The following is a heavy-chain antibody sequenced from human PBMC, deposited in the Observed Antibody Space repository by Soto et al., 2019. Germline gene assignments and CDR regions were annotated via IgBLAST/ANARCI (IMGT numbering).Heavy chain of an antibody. CDR2: IYYSGST. Sequence: PSWTLSLTCTVCGGSITSSTFSWGWIRQPPGKGLEWLGSIYYSGSTYYNPSLKSRVTLSVDTSKNQLSLKLKSVTAADTAVYYCAGPGDCSGGTCHENWFDPWGQGSLVTVSS. V-gene: IGHV4-39*01. CDR1: GGSITSSTFS. D-gene: IGHD2-15*01. J-gene: IGHJ5*02. CDR3: AGPGDCSGGTCHENWFDP.